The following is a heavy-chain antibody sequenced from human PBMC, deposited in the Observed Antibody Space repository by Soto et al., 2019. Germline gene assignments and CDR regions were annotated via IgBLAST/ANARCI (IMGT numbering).Heavy chain of an antibody. D-gene: IGHD2-15*01. V-gene: IGHV1-2*02. J-gene: IGHJ6*02. CDR2: INPNSGGT. CDR3: ARAGGYCSGGSCYSHYFYGMDV. Sequence: ASVKVSCKASGYTFTGYYMHWVRQAPGQGLEWMGWINPNSGGTNYAQKFQGRVTMTRDTSISTAYMELSRLRSDDTAVYYCARAGGYCSGGSCYSHYFYGMDVWDQGTTVTVSS. CDR1: GYTFTGYY.